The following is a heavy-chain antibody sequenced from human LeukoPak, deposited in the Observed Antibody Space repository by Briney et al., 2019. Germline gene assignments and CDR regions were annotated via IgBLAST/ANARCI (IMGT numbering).Heavy chain of an antibody. CDR3: ARESGIAVAGTLLGY. J-gene: IGHJ4*02. Sequence: GASVTVSCKASGYTFTSYYMHWVRQAPGQGLEWMGIINPSGGSTSYAQKFQGRVTMTRDTSTSTVYMELSSLRSEDTAVYYCARESGIAVAGTLLGYWGQGTLVTVSS. V-gene: IGHV1-46*01. D-gene: IGHD6-19*01. CDR2: INPSGGST. CDR1: GYTFTSYY.